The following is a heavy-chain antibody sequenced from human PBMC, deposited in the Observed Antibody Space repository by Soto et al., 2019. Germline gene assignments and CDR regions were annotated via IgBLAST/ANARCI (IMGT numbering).Heavy chain of an antibody. Sequence: QVQLQQWGAGLLKPSETLSLTCAVYGGSFSGYYWSWIRQPPGKGLEWIGEINHSGSTNYNPSLKSQVPISVEASRNQFSLKLSSVTAADTAVYYCARASVYYGSGSYYNDYWGQGTLVTVSS. V-gene: IGHV4-34*01. CDR1: GGSFSGYY. D-gene: IGHD3-10*01. CDR3: ARASVYYGSGSYYNDY. CDR2: INHSGST. J-gene: IGHJ4*02.